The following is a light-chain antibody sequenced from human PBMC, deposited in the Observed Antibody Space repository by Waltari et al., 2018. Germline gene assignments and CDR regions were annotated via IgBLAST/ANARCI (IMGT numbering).Light chain of an antibody. CDR3: ISYTSSSTVV. Sequence: QSALTQPASVSGSPGQSITVSCTGTSSDAGGYDYVSWYQQHPGKAPKLMIYDVSKRPSGFSNRFSGSKSGNTASLTISGLQAEDEADYYCISYTSSSTVVFGGGTKLTVL. CDR2: DVS. V-gene: IGLV2-14*01. J-gene: IGLJ2*01. CDR1: SSDAGGYDY.